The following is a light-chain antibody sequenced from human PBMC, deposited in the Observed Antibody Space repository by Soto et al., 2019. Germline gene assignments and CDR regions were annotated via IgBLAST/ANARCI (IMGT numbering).Light chain of an antibody. CDR2: HVN. Sequence: QSVLTQPASVSGSPGQSVTISCTGTSSDVGDYEYVSWYQQYPGKAPKLLIYHVNTRPSGISNRFSGSKSGDTASLTISGLQAEDEAEYSCFSYSTSSSLYVFGSGTKLTVL. CDR3: FSYSTSSSLYV. J-gene: IGLJ1*01. CDR1: SSDVGDYEY. V-gene: IGLV2-14*03.